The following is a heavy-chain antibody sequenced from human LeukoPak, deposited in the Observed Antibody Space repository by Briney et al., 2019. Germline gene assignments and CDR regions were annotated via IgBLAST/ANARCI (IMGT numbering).Heavy chain of an antibody. CDR1: GGSISSGSYY. D-gene: IGHD1-26*01. Sequence: SETLPLTCTVSGGSISSGSYYWSWIRQPAGKGLEWIGRIYTSGSTNYNPSLKSRVTISVDTSKNQFSLKLSSVTAADTAVYYCARGYHSSGSYFTNWFDPWGQGTLVTVSS. CDR3: ARGYHSSGSYFTNWFDP. CDR2: IYTSGST. J-gene: IGHJ5*02. V-gene: IGHV4-61*02.